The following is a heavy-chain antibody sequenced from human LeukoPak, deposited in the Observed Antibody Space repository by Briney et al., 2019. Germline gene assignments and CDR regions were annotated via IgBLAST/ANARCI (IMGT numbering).Heavy chain of an antibody. D-gene: IGHD1-1*01. V-gene: IGHV3-48*01. CDR3: ARDRWNHREWFDP. Sequence: PGGSLRLSCAASGFTFSSYSMNWVRQAPGRGLEWVSYISSSSSTIYYADSVKGRFTISRDNAKNSLYLQVNSLRAEDTAVYYCARDRWNHREWFDPWGQGTLVTVSS. CDR2: ISSSSSTI. CDR1: GFTFSSYS. J-gene: IGHJ5*02.